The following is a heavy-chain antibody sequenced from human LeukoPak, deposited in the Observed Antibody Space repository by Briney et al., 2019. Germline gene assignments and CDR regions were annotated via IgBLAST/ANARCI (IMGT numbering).Heavy chain of an antibody. CDR3: GRGRYGDYGFDY. D-gene: IGHD4-17*01. CDR2: ISSSGSTI. CDR1: GFTFSSYT. J-gene: IGHJ4*02. V-gene: IGHV3-48*04. Sequence: GGSLRLSCAASGFTFSSYTMTWVRQAPGKGLEWVSYISSSGSTIYYADSVKGRFTISRDNAKNSLYLQMNSLRAEDTAVYYCGRGRYGDYGFDYWGQGTLVTVSS.